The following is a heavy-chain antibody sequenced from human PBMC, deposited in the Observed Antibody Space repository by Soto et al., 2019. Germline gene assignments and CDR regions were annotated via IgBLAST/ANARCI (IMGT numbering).Heavy chain of an antibody. Sequence: ETLSLTCKVSGGSMRGYSWSWIRQTPGEGLEWIGYVSHSGRTDYSPSLKNRVTISLDMSKNHFALHVNSVDPADTAVYYCARVAMENYHDMWSGSTSSALDVWGQGTTVTVSS. D-gene: IGHD3-3*01. CDR3: ARVAMENYHDMWSGSTSSALDV. CDR1: GGSMRGYS. J-gene: IGHJ6*02. V-gene: IGHV4-59*13. CDR2: VSHSGRT.